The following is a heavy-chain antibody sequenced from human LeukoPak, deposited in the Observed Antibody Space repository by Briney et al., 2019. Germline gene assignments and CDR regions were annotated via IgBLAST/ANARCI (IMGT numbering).Heavy chain of an antibody. CDR3: AKPPPGSAYYYMDV. Sequence: PGGSLRLSCAASGVTFSSYAMSWVRQAPGQGLEWVSAISGSGGSTYYADSVKGRFTISRDNSKNTLYLQMNSLRAEDTAVYYCAKPPPGSAYYYMDVWGKGTTVTVSS. V-gene: IGHV3-23*01. J-gene: IGHJ6*03. CDR1: GVTFSSYA. CDR2: ISGSGGST.